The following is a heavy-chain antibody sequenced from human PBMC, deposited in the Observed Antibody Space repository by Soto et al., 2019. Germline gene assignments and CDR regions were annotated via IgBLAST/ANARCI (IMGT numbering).Heavy chain of an antibody. Sequence: QLQLQESGPGLVKPSETLSLTCTVSGGSISSSSYYWGWIRQPPGKGLEWIGSIYYSGSTYYNPSLKSRVTISVDTSKNQSALKLISVTATDTAVYYCARHSYCYGGNGDYWGQGTLVTVSS. CDR3: ARHSYCYGGNGDY. V-gene: IGHV4-39*01. J-gene: IGHJ4*02. CDR1: GGSISSSSYY. CDR2: IYYSGST. D-gene: IGHD5-18*01.